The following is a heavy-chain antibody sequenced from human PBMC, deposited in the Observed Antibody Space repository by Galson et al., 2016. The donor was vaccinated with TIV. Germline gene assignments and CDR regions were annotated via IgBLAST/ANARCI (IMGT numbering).Heavy chain of an antibody. CDR3: ARVKESYYFDY. CDR2: ISYDGSDK. J-gene: IGHJ4*02. V-gene: IGHV3-30*04. Sequence: SLRLSCAAAGLTFSSYGLHWVRQPPGKALEWVAFISYDGSDKSYADSVKGRFTPTRDKSKNTLYLQMHSLRGEDTAVYYCARVKESYYFDYWGQGTLVTVSS. CDR1: GLTFSSYG.